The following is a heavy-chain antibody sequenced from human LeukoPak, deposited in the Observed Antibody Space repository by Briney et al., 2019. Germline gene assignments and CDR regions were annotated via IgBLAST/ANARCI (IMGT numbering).Heavy chain of an antibody. Sequence: SETPSLTCTVSGGSISSYYWSWIRQPAGKGLEWIGRIHKSGSTDYNPSLKSRVTMSIDTSKNQFSLKLSSVTAADTAVYYCAREGSMTARPFVSIDYWGQGTLVTVSS. D-gene: IGHD6-6*01. V-gene: IGHV4-4*07. CDR1: GGSISSYY. J-gene: IGHJ4*02. CDR2: IHKSGST. CDR3: AREGSMTARPFVSIDY.